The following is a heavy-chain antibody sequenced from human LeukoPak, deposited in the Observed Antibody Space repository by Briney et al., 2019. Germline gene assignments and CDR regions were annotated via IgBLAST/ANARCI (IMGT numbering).Heavy chain of an antibody. CDR1: GFTFSSSA. D-gene: IGHD3-10*01. CDR2: ISGSGGST. Sequence: GGSLRLSCAAFGFTFSSSAMRWVRQAPGKGLEWVSLISGSGGSTYYADSVKGRFTISRDNSKNTLYLQMNSLRAEDTAVYYCAKDSSSGFGDPYYFDYWGQGTLVTVSS. CDR3: AKDSSSGFGDPYYFDY. J-gene: IGHJ4*02. V-gene: IGHV3-23*01.